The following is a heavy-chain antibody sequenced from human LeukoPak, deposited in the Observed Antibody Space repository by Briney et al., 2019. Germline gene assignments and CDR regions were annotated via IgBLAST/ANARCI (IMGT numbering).Heavy chain of an antibody. CDR3: ARHYYGSGSYYGQLDY. CDR1: GGSISSSSYY. D-gene: IGHD3-10*01. J-gene: IGHJ4*02. CDR2: IYYSGST. Sequence: SETLSLTCTVSGGSISSSSYYWGWIRQPPGKGLEWIGSIYYSGSTYYNPSLKSRVTISVDTSKNQFSLKLSSVTAADTAMYYCARHYYGSGSYYGQLDYWGQGTLVTVSS. V-gene: IGHV4-39*07.